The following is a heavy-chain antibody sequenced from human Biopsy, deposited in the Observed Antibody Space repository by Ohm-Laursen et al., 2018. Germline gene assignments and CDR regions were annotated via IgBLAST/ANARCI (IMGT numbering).Heavy chain of an antibody. CDR2: KHYRGGS. CDR3: GNEVHGRDY. J-gene: IGHJ4*02. CDR1: GDSVTSDNYF. D-gene: IGHD2-15*01. V-gene: IGHV4-39*01. Sequence: SDTLSLTCTVSGDSVTSDNYFWAWIRQPPGKGLEWIGSKHYRGGSYSNPSLRSRVAMSVDTAKNQISLTLASVTSADTAVYFCGNEVHGRDYWGLGALVTVSS.